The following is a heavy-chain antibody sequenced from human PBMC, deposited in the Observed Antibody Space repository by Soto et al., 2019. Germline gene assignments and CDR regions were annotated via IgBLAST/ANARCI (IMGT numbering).Heavy chain of an antibody. CDR2: IYPGDSDT. J-gene: IGHJ4*02. Sequence: PGESLKISCNGSGYSFTNYWIAWVRQMPGKGLEWMGNIYPGDSDTRYSPSFRGQVSISADKSIGTAYLQWSSLQASDTAIYYCARTRGYSYGFLPPDFDYWGQGTLVTVSS. V-gene: IGHV5-51*01. CDR1: GYSFTNYW. D-gene: IGHD5-18*01. CDR3: ARTRGYSYGFLPPDFDY.